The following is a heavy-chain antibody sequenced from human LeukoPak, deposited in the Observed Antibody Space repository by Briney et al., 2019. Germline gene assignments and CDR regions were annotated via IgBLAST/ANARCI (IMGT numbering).Heavy chain of an antibody. D-gene: IGHD3-9*01. Sequence: TGRSLRLSCAASGFTISDYAVNWVRQAPGKGLDWVSAISGSGNSTYYADSVKGRFTISRDNSKNTLYLQMNSLRAEDTAVYYCAKGNFDWSYFHYWGQGTLVTVSS. CDR3: AKGNFDWSYFHY. CDR2: ISGSGNST. J-gene: IGHJ4*02. CDR1: GFTISDYA. V-gene: IGHV3-23*01.